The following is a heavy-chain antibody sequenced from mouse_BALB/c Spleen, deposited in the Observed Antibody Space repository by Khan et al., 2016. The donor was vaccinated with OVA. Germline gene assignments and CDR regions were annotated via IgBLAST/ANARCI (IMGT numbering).Heavy chain of an antibody. CDR2: IYPGDGRT. J-gene: IGHJ1*01. D-gene: IGHD1-1*01. CDR3: AISDCGSLWYFDV. V-gene: IGHV1S56*01. CDR1: GYTFISYY. Sequence: QVQLQQSGPELVKPGASVKMSCKASGYTFISYYIHWVKQRPGQGLEWIGWIYPGDGRTKYNEKFRGKTTLTADKSSSTAYLLLSSLTSEDSAIYYCAISDCGSLWYFDVWGAGTTVTVSS.